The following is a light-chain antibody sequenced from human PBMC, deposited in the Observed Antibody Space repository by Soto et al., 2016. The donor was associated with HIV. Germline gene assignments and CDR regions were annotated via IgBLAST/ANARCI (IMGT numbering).Light chain of an antibody. V-gene: IGLV3-25*03. CDR3: QLVDSSGTYVV. CDR2: KDT. Sequence: SYELTQPPSVSVSPGQTARITCSGDALPDQYAYWYQQKPGQAPVLVIYKDTERPSGIPEGFSGSSSGTTVTLTISGVQAEDEADYYCQLVDSSGTYVVFGGGTKLTVL. CDR1: ALPDQY. J-gene: IGLJ2*01.